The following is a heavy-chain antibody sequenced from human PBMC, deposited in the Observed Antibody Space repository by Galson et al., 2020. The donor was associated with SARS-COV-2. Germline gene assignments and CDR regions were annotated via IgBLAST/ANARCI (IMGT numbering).Heavy chain of an antibody. CDR1: GYTFTSYG. V-gene: IGHV1-18*04. CDR3: ARVPTIFGVVIMRRDDAFDI. CDR2: ISAYNGNT. Sequence: ASVKVSCKASGYTFTSYGISWVRQAPGQGLEWMGWISAYNGNTNYAQKLQGRVTMTTDTSTSTAYMELRSLRSDDTAVYYCARVPTIFGVVIMRRDDAFDIWGQGTMVTVSS. D-gene: IGHD3-3*01. J-gene: IGHJ3*02.